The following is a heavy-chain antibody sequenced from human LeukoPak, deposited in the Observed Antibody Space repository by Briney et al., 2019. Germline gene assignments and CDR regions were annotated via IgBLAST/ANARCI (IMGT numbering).Heavy chain of an antibody. CDR2: INYSGST. CDR1: GGSISSGSYY. Sequence: SETLSLTCTVSGGSISSGSYYWGWIRQPPGKGLEWIGSINYSGSTYYSPSLKSRVTISVDTSKNQFSLKLSSVTAADTAVYYCVRRRGDFWSDYYAFDYWGQGTLVTISS. J-gene: IGHJ4*02. D-gene: IGHD3-3*01. V-gene: IGHV4-39*01. CDR3: VRRRGDFWSDYYAFDY.